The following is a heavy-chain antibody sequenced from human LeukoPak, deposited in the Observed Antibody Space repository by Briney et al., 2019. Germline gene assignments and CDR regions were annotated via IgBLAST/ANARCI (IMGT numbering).Heavy chain of an antibody. Sequence: GGSLRLSCAASGFTFRSYGMHWVRQAPGKGLEWVAVISYDGSNKYYADSVKGRFTISRDNSKNTLYLQMNSLRAEDTAVYYCAKDYYDSSGYYYYYYYYGMDVWGQGTTVTVSS. V-gene: IGHV3-30*18. J-gene: IGHJ6*02. CDR3: AKDYYDSSGYYYYYYYYGMDV. CDR1: GFTFRSYG. CDR2: ISYDGSNK. D-gene: IGHD3-22*01.